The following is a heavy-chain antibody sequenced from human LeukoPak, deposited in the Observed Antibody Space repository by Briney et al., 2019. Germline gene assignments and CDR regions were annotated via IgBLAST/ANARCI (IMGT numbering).Heavy chain of an antibody. V-gene: IGHV3-53*01. Sequence: QTGGSLRLSCAASGFTVSNNYMSWVRQAPGKGLEWVSVIHSGGSTYYADSVKGRFTISRDNSKNTLFLQMNSLRADDTAVYYCATTVAIAVWEEYFDYWGQGTLVTVSS. CDR2: IHSGGST. J-gene: IGHJ4*02. CDR1: GFTVSNNY. D-gene: IGHD1-26*01. CDR3: ATTVAIAVWEEYFDY.